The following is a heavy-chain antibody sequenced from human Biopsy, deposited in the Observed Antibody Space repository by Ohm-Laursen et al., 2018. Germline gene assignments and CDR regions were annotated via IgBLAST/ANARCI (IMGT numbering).Heavy chain of an antibody. Sequence: ASVKVSCKAPGGTFSRYGINWVRQAPGQGLEWLGGNIPILGTGNYAQKFQGRVTVAADTSTSTATMELRSLRSDDTAVYYCATKLTGYFHHWGQGTLVTVSS. CDR1: GGTFSRYG. CDR3: ATKLTGYFHH. D-gene: IGHD3-9*01. CDR2: NIPILGTG. V-gene: IGHV1-69*06. J-gene: IGHJ1*01.